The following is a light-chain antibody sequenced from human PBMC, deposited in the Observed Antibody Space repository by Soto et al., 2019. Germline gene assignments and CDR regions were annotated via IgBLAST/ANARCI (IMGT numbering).Light chain of an antibody. J-gene: IGKJ1*01. CDR2: KAS. CDR3: QQYETYWT. CDR1: QSISDW. V-gene: IGKV1-5*03. Sequence: VTITCRASQSISDWLAWHQQKPGQAPKLLIYKASSLESGVPSRFSGSGFGTEFTLTISSLQPDDFATYYCQQYETYWTFGQGTKVEIK.